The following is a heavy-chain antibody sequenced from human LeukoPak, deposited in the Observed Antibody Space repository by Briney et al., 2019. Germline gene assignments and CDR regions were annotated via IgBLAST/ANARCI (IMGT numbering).Heavy chain of an antibody. CDR1: GFTFRHYD. CDR2: INTSGGST. Sequence: PGETLRLSCVASGFTFRHYDMSWVRQAPGKGLEWVSSINTSGGSTYYADSLQGRFTISRDDAKNSLYLQMNSLRAEDTAVYYCARPGSPRGGVRGGNWFDPWGQGTLVTVSS. D-gene: IGHD3-10*01. CDR3: ARPGSPRGGVRGGNWFDP. V-gene: IGHV3-23*01. J-gene: IGHJ5*02.